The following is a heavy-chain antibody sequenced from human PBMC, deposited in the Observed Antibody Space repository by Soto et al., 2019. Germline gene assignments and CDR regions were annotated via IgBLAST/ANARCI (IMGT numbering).Heavy chain of an antibody. CDR1: GFSLSTSGVG. CDR3: AHEGYCSGGSCYSFDY. Sequence: SGPTLVNPTQTLTLTCTFSGFSLSTSGVGVGWIRQPPGKALEWLALIYWDDDKRYSPSLKSRLTITKDTSKNQVVLTMTNMDPLDTATYYCAHEGYCSGGSCYSFDYWGQGTLVTVSS. J-gene: IGHJ4*02. D-gene: IGHD2-15*01. V-gene: IGHV2-5*02. CDR2: IYWDDDK.